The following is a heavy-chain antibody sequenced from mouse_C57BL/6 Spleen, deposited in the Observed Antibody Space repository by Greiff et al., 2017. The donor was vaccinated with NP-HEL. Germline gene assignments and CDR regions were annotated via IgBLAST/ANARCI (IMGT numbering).Heavy chain of an antibody. CDR1: GFTFSSYA. Sequence: VQLKESGGGLVKPGGSLKLSCAASGFTFSSYAMSWVRQTPEKRLEWVATISDGGSYTYYPDNVKGRFTISRDNAKNNLYLQMSHLKSEDTAMYYCARDKDGRYFDYWGQGTTLTVSS. CDR2: ISDGGSYT. V-gene: IGHV5-4*01. CDR3: ARDKDGRYFDY. J-gene: IGHJ2*01.